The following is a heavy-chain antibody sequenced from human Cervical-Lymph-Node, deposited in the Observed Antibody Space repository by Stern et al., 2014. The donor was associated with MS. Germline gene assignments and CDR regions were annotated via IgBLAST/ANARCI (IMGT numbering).Heavy chain of an antibody. J-gene: IGHJ4*02. CDR2: IRSKPNNYAT. D-gene: IGHD6-13*01. CDR3: RAGTPQVDY. V-gene: IGHV3-73*01. Sequence: EVQLVESGGGLVQPGGSLKLSCAASGFTFSASAIHWVRQASGKGLVWVGRIRSKPNNYATVYDASVKGRFTISRDDSKNTAYLQMNSLKIGDTAVYYCRAGTPQVDYWGQGTLVTVSS. CDR1: GFTFSASA.